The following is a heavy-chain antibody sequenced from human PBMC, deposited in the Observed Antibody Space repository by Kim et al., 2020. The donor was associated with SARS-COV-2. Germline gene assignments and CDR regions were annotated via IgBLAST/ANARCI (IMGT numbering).Heavy chain of an antibody. V-gene: IGHV1-18*01. D-gene: IGHD3-10*01. Sequence: ASVKVSCKASGYTFTSYGISWVRQAPGQGLEWMGWISAYNGNTNYAQKLQGRVTMTTDTSTSTAYMELRSLRSDDTAVYYCARVGSGSYGFVRKEVYYYIGMDVWGQGTTVTVSS. CDR1: GYTFTSYG. J-gene: IGHJ6*02. CDR2: ISAYNGNT. CDR3: ARVGSGSYGFVRKEVYYYIGMDV.